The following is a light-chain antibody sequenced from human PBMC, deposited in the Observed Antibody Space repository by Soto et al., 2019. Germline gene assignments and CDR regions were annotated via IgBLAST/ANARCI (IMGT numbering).Light chain of an antibody. CDR1: QSVSSSY. CDR3: QQRSSWPWT. CDR2: GAS. Sequence: EIVLTQSPGTLSLSPGERATLSCRASQSVSSSYLAWYQQKPGQAPRLLIYGASSRATGIPDRFSGSGSGTDFTLTISRLEPEDFALFYCQQRSSWPWTFGQGTRVEVK. V-gene: IGKV3D-20*02. J-gene: IGKJ1*01.